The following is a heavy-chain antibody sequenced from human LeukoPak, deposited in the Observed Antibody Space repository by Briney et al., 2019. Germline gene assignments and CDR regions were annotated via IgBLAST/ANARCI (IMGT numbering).Heavy chain of an antibody. CDR1: GYTFTGYY. J-gene: IGHJ4*02. CDR2: INPNSGGT. D-gene: IGHD3-22*01. V-gene: IGHV1-2*02. CDR3: ARVYDSSGYYPSGFDY. Sequence: GASVKVSCKASGYTFTGYYMHWVRQAPGQGLEWMGWINPNSGGTNYAQKFQGRVTMTRDTSISTAYMELSRLRSDDTAAYYCARVYDSSGYYPSGFDYWGQGTLVTVSS.